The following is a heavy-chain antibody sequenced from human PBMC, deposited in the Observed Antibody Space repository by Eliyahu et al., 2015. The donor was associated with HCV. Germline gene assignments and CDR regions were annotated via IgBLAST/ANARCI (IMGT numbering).Heavy chain of an antibody. CDR3: ASGGGGIAVAGTGGWFDP. CDR1: XGSIPXYS. CDR2: IHYSGST. D-gene: IGHD6-19*01. V-gene: IGHV4-59*01. Sequence: QVQLQESGPGLVXPSETLSLTCTVXXGSIPXYSWSWXRQSPGXGLEWIGYIHYSGSTNHNXSLESRVTISVDTSKNQFXLKLTSVTAADTAVYYCASGGGGIAVAGTGGWFDPWGQGTLVTVSS. J-gene: IGHJ5*02.